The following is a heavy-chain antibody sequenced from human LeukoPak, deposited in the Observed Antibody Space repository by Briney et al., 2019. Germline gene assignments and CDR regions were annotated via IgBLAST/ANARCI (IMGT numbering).Heavy chain of an antibody. J-gene: IGHJ6*03. V-gene: IGHV1-8*02. D-gene: IGHD6-13*01. CDR3: ARGGEERSEQHLNSYYYYYYMDV. CDR2: MNPNSGNT. Sequence: AASVKVSCKASGCTFTGYYMHWVRQAPGQGLAWMGWMNPNSGNTGYAQKFQGRVTMTRNTSISTAYMELSSLRSEDTAVYYCARGGEERSEQHLNSYYYYYYMDVWGKGTTVTVSS. CDR1: GCTFTGYY.